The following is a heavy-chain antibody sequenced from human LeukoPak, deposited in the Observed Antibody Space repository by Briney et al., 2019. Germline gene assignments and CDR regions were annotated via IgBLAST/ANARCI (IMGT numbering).Heavy chain of an antibody. CDR3: VRSGAAAGYYYYGMDV. V-gene: IGHV4-59*01. J-gene: IGHJ6*02. Sequence: SETLSLTCTVSGGSISSYYWSWIRQPPGKGLEWIGYIYYSGSTNYNPSLKSRVTISVDTSKNQFSLKLSSVTAADTAVYYCVRSGAAAGYYYYGMDVWGQGTTVTVSS. D-gene: IGHD6-13*01. CDR2: IYYSGST. CDR1: GGSISSYY.